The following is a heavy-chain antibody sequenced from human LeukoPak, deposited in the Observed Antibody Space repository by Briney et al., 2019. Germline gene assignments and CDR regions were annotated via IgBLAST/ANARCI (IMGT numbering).Heavy chain of an antibody. D-gene: IGHD3-10*01. CDR3: ARDGAKLWFGELRNPEDNWFDP. CDR2: IYYGGST. V-gene: IGHV4-39*07. Sequence: SETLSLTCTVSGGSISSSSYYWGWIRQPPGKGLEWIGSIYYGGSTYYNPSLKSRVTISVDTSKNQFSLKLSSVTAADTAVYYCARDGAKLWFGELRNPEDNWFDPWGQGTLVTVSS. CDR1: GGSISSSSYY. J-gene: IGHJ5*02.